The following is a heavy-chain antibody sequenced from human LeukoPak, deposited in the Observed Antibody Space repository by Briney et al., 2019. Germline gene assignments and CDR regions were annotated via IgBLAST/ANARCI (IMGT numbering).Heavy chain of an antibody. CDR1: GYTFTSYY. Sequence: GASVKVSCKASGYTFTSYYMHWVRQAPGQGLEWMGIINPSGGSTSYAQKFQGRVTMTRDTSTSTVYMELSSLRSEDTAVYYCARVPIAAAASYYFDYWGQGTLVTVSS. J-gene: IGHJ4*02. D-gene: IGHD6-13*01. CDR3: ARVPIAAAASYYFDY. CDR2: INPSGGST. V-gene: IGHV1-46*01.